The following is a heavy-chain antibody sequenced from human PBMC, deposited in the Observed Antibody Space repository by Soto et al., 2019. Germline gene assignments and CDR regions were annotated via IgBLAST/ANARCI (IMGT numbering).Heavy chain of an antibody. CDR1: GYTFTNYY. CDR2: IDGDSGDT. Sequence: QVQLVQSGAEVKKPGASVKVSCKASGYTFTNYYIHWVRQAPGQGLEWMGWIDGDSGDTKDAQKFQAWVTMTRDTSINTVYMELSRLTSDDTAVYYCARTPNNGRAGVYGMDVWGQGTTVTVSS. CDR3: ARTPNNGRAGVYGMDV. D-gene: IGHD2-8*01. V-gene: IGHV1-2*04. J-gene: IGHJ6*02.